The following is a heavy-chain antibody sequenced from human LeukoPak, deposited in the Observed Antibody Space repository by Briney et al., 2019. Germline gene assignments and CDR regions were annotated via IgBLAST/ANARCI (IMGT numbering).Heavy chain of an antibody. D-gene: IGHD3-3*01. Sequence: SGGSLRLSCAASGFTFSSYSMNWVRQAPGKGLEWVSSISSSSSYIYYADSVKGRFTISRDNAKNSLYLQMNSLRAEDTAVYYCARDGITIFGHDYYYYYYMDVWGKGTTVTVSS. CDR2: ISSSSSYI. J-gene: IGHJ6*03. V-gene: IGHV3-21*04. CDR1: GFTFSSYS. CDR3: ARDGITIFGHDYYYYYYMDV.